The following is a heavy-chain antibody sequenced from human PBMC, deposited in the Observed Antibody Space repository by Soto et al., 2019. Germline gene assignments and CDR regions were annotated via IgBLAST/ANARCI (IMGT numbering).Heavy chain of an antibody. J-gene: IGHJ4*02. CDR1: VFTFSSYS. Sequence: GGSLRLSCAASVFTFSSYSMSWVRQAPGKGLEWVSSISSSSSYIYYADSVKGRFTISRDNAKNSLYLQMNSLRAEDTAVYYCARDLGGNLFDYWGQGTLVTVSS. V-gene: IGHV3-21*01. CDR2: ISSSSSYI. D-gene: IGHD2-15*01. CDR3: ARDLGGNLFDY.